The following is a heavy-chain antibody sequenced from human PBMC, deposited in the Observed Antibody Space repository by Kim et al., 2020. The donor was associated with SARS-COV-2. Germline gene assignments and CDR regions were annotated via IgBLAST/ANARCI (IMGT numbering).Heavy chain of an antibody. CDR1: GFTFSSYG. CDR3: AKDPRVYRFLEWLLRGYFDY. D-gene: IGHD3-3*01. Sequence: GGSLRLSCAASGFTFSSYGMHWVRQAPGKGLEWVAVISYDGSNKYYADSVKGRFTISRDNSKNTLYLQMNSLRAEDTAVYYCAKDPRVYRFLEWLLRGYFDYWGQGTLVTVSS. J-gene: IGHJ4*02. V-gene: IGHV3-30*18. CDR2: ISYDGSNK.